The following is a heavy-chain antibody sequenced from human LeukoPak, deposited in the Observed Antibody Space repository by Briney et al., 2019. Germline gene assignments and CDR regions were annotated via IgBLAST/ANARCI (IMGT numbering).Heavy chain of an antibody. J-gene: IGHJ6*02. CDR1: GYTSTSYY. CDR3: ARVPGSGWYLMKYYYYYGMDV. D-gene: IGHD6-19*01. Sequence: ASVKVSCKASGYTSTSYYMHWVRQAPGQGLEWMGIINPSGGSTSYAQKFQGRVTMTRDTSTSTVYMELSSLRSEDTAVYYCARVPGSGWYLMKYYYYYGMDVWGRGTTVTVSS. V-gene: IGHV1-46*01. CDR2: INPSGGST.